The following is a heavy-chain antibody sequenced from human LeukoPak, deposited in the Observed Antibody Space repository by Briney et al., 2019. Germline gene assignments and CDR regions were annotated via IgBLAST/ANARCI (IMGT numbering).Heavy chain of an antibody. D-gene: IGHD3-9*01. CDR3: ARDLLYFDWLSLYYYYGMDV. J-gene: IGHJ6*02. CDR2: IYTSGST. V-gene: IGHV4-4*07. CDR1: GGSISSYY. Sequence: SETLSLTCTVSGGSISSYYWSWIRQPAGKGLEWIGRIYTSGSTNYNPSLKSRVTMSVDTSKNQFSLKLSSVTAADTAVYYCARDLLYFDWLSLYYYYGMDVWGQGTTVTVSS.